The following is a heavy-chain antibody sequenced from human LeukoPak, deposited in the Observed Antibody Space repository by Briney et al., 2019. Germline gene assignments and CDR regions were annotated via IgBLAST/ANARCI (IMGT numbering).Heavy chain of an antibody. J-gene: IGHJ6*02. Sequence: GGSLRLSCAASGFTFSDYYMSWIRLAPGKGLELVSYISSSGSSRYDADSVKGRFIISRDNAKKSLYLQMNSLRAEDTAVYYCARAKVPGTYYAMDDWGQGTTVTVYS. D-gene: IGHD6-19*01. V-gene: IGHV3-11*01. CDR3: ARAKVPGTYYAMDD. CDR2: ISSSGSSR. CDR1: GFTFSDYY.